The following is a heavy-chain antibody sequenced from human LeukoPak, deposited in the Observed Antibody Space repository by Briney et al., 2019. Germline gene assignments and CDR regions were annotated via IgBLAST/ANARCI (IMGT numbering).Heavy chain of an antibody. CDR1: GYTFTGYY. CDR2: INPNSGGT. CDR3: GSVGATNSWDY. Sequence: ASAKVSCKASGYTFTGYYMHGLRQPPGKGLEGMGWINPNSGGTNYAQKFQGRVTMTRDTSISTAYMELSRLRSDDTAVYYCGSVGATNSWDYWGQGTLVTVSS. D-gene: IGHD1-26*01. V-gene: IGHV1-2*02. J-gene: IGHJ4*02.